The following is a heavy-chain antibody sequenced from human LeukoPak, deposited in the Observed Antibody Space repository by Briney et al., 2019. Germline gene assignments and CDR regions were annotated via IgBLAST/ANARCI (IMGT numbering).Heavy chain of an antibody. CDR3: ARDVDY. J-gene: IGHJ4*02. V-gene: IGHV3-30*04. Sequence: GGSLRLSCAASGFTFSSYAMHWVRQAPGKGLEWVAVISYDGSNKYYADSVKGRFTISRDNSKNTLYLQMNSLRAEDTAVYYCARDVDYWGQGTLVTVSS. CDR1: GFTFSSYA. CDR2: ISYDGSNK.